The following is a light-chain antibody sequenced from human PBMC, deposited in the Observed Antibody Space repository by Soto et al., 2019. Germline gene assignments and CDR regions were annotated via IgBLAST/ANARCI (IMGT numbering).Light chain of an antibody. J-gene: IGKJ4*01. CDR3: QQYNNWPQT. CDR1: QSVSSN. Sequence: EILLTQSPGTLSLSPGDSATLSCRASQSVSSNLAWYQQKPGQAPRLLIYGASTRATGIPARFSGSGSGTEFTLTVSSLQSEDFAVYYCQQYNNWPQTFGGGTKVDIK. V-gene: IGKV3-15*01. CDR2: GAS.